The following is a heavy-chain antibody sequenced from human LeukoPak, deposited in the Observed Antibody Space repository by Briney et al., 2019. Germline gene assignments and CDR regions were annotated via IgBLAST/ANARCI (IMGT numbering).Heavy chain of an antibody. Sequence: ASVKVSCKASGYTFTTYAMHWVRQAPGQRPEWMGWINGDNGNTKYSQKFQGRVTITRDTSAYTGYMELRGLSSADTAVYFCARAPYDILTGYSLNWFDPWGQGTLVTVSS. CDR3: ARAPYDILTGYSLNWFDP. CDR2: INGDNGNT. CDR1: GYTFTTYA. J-gene: IGHJ5*02. V-gene: IGHV1-3*01. D-gene: IGHD3-9*01.